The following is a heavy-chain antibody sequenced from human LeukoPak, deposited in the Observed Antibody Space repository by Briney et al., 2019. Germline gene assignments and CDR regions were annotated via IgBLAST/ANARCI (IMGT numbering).Heavy chain of an antibody. J-gene: IGHJ4*02. V-gene: IGHV5-51*01. Sequence: GESLKISCKGSGYSFTSYWIGWVRQMPGKGQEWTGIIYPGDSDTRYSPSFQGQVTISADKSISTAYLQWSSLKASDTAMYYCARPTRATSPRVDYWGQGTLVTVSS. CDR2: IYPGDSDT. D-gene: IGHD1-26*01. CDR3: ARPTRATSPRVDY. CDR1: GYSFTSYW.